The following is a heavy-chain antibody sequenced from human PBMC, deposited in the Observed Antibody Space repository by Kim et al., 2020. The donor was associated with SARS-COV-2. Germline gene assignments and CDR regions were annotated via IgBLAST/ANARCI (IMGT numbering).Heavy chain of an antibody. D-gene: IGHD1-26*01. V-gene: IGHV3-33*01. CDR2: IWYDGSNK. J-gene: IGHJ4*02. CDR3: ARDREWELPIGYYFDY. CDR1: GFTFSSYG. Sequence: GGSLRLSCAASGFTFSSYGMHWVRQAPGKGLEWVAVIWYDGSNKYYADSVKGRFTISRDNSKNTLYLQMNSLRAEDTAVYYCARDREWELPIGYYFDYWGQGTLVTVSS.